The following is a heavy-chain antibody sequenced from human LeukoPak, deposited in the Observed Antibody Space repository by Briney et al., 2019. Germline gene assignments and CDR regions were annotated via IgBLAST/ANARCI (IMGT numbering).Heavy chain of an antibody. CDR2: ISTYNGDT. CDR3: AREGLGELTLDY. V-gene: IGHV1-18*01. CDR1: GYTFTSYG. J-gene: IGHJ4*02. Sequence: ASVKVSCKASGYTFTSYGISWVRQAPGQGLEWMGWISTYNGDTNYAQKLQGRVTMTTDTSTNTAYMELRSLRSDDTAVYYCAREGLGELTLDYWGQGTLVSVSS. D-gene: IGHD3-16*01.